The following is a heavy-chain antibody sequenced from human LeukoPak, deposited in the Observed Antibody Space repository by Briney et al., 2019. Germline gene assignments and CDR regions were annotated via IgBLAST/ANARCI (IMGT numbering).Heavy chain of an antibody. CDR1: GFIFDDCA. Sequence: GGSLRLSCTVSGFIFDDCAMSWFRQAPGKGLEWVGFIRSKAYGGTTEYAASVKGRFTISRDDSKSIAYLQMNSLKIEDTAVYYCTRVVSSSPAGGDYWGQGTLVTVSS. CDR3: TRVVSSSPAGGDY. V-gene: IGHV3-49*03. D-gene: IGHD3-16*01. J-gene: IGHJ4*02. CDR2: IRSKAYGGTT.